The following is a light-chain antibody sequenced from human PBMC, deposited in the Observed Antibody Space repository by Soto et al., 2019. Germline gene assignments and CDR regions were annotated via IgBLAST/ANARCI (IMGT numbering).Light chain of an antibody. CDR3: QKYNSAPLT. V-gene: IGKV1-27*01. Sequence: DIPVTQSPSSLSASLGDRVTITCRAHQAIGVYLAWFQQQPGKVPKHLIYAASALQSGVPSRFSGSVSGTDFTLTISSLQPEDIATYYGQKYNSAPLTGGGGPKVEI. J-gene: IGKJ4*01. CDR1: QAIGVY. CDR2: AAS.